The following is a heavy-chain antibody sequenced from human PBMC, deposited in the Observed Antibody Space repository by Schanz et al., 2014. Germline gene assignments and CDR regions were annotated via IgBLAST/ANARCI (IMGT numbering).Heavy chain of an antibody. CDR1: GFTFSNYW. J-gene: IGHJ4*02. V-gene: IGHV3-74*02. Sequence: EVQLVESGGGLVQPGESLRVSCAASGFTFSNYWMSWVRQAPGKGLEWVSRLNFDETYTSYADSVKGRFTISRDNAKNTVYLQMTSLRVEDTAVYYCARGGADSAMAHEYWGRGTLVTVSS. CDR2: LNFDETYT. CDR3: ARGGADSAMAHEY. D-gene: IGHD5-18*01.